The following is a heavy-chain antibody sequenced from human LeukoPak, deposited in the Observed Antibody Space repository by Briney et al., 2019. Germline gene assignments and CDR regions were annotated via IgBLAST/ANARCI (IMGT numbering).Heavy chain of an antibody. V-gene: IGHV3-48*03. CDR2: ISSSGSTI. Sequence: GGSLRLSCAASGFTFSSYEMNWVRQAPGKGLEWVSYISSSGSTIYYADSVKGRFTISRDNAKNSLYLQMNSLRAEDTAVYYXXRCYYGSGSNWFDPWGQGTLVTVSS. CDR1: GFTFSSYE. CDR3: XRCYYGSGSNWFDP. J-gene: IGHJ5*02. D-gene: IGHD3-10*01.